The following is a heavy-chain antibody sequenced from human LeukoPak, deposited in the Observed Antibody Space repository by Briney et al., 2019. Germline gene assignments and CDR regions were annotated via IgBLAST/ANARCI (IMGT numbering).Heavy chain of an antibody. CDR1: GFTFSNAW. Sequence: GGSLRLSCAASGFTFSNAWMSWVRQAPGKGLEWVGRIKSKTDGGTTDYAAPVKGRFTISRDDSKNTLYLQMNSLKTEDTAVYYCITDLRPMIVVVIQLWGQGTLVTVSS. D-gene: IGHD3-22*01. CDR3: ITDLRPMIVVVIQL. J-gene: IGHJ4*02. V-gene: IGHV3-15*01. CDR2: IKSKTDGGTT.